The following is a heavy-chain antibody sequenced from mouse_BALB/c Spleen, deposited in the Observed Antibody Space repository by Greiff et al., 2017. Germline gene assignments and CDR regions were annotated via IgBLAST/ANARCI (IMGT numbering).Heavy chain of an antibody. CDR1: GFTFSNYW. V-gene: IGHV6-6*02. J-gene: IGHJ2*01. CDR3: TRNYRYDEDFDY. CDR2: IRLKSNNYAT. D-gene: IGHD2-14*01. Sequence: EVKVEESGGGLVQPGGSMKLSCVASGFTFSNYWMNWVRQSPEKGLEWVAEIRLKSNNYATHYAESVKGRFTISRDDSKSSVYLQMNNLRAEDTGIYYCTRNYRYDEDFDYWGQGTTLTVSS.